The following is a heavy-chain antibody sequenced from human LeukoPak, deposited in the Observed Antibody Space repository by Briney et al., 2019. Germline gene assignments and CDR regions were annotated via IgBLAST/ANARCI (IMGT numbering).Heavy chain of an antibody. CDR3: ARYGGYDEPFEY. CDR2: INPNSGGT. Sequence: GASVKVSCKASGYTFTGYYMHWVRQAPGQGLEWMGWINPNSGGTSYAQKSQGRVTMTRDTSVTTAYMELSRLRSVDTAVYYCARYGGYDEPFEYWGQGTLVTVSS. J-gene: IGHJ4*02. V-gene: IGHV1-2*02. CDR1: GYTFTGYY. D-gene: IGHD5-12*01.